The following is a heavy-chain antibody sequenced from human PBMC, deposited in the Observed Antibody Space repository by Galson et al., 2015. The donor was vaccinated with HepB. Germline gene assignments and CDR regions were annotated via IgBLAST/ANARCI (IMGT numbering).Heavy chain of an antibody. V-gene: IGHV1-69*01. J-gene: IGHJ4*02. Sequence: SCKASGGTFSSYAISWVRQAPGQGLEWMGGIIPIFGTANYAQKFQGRVTITADESTSTAYMELSSLRSEDTAVYYCARARDPAGIAVAGMDYFDYWGQGTLVTVSS. D-gene: IGHD6-19*01. CDR2: IIPIFGTA. CDR3: ARARDPAGIAVAGMDYFDY. CDR1: GGTFSSYA.